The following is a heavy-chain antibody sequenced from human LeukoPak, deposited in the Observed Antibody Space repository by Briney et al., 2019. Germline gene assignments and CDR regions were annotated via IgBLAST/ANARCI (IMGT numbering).Heavy chain of an antibody. D-gene: IGHD4-17*01. CDR1: GSTFTFYA. CDR3: AKWDGDLYYYYYMDV. V-gene: IGHV3-23*01. J-gene: IGHJ6*03. CDR2: ISGSGGST. Sequence: GGSLRLSCAASGSTFTFYAMSWVRQAPGKGLEWVSVISGSGGSTYYADSVKGRFTISRDNSKNTLYLQMDSLRAEDTAVYYCAKWDGDLYYYYYMDVWGKGATVTVSS.